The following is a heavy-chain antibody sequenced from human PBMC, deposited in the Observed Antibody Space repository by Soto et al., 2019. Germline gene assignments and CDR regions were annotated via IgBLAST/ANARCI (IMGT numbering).Heavy chain of an antibody. Sequence: GGSLRLSCVASGFTFSSFWMSWARQAPGKGLEWVANIKQDGSHKYYVPSVKGRFTVSRDNAKNSLYLQMNSLRAEDAAVYYCATSTGAPGNYWGQGTLVTVSS. J-gene: IGHJ4*02. CDR1: GFTFSSFW. D-gene: IGHD1-26*01. CDR2: IKQDGSHK. V-gene: IGHV3-7*01. CDR3: ATSTGAPGNY.